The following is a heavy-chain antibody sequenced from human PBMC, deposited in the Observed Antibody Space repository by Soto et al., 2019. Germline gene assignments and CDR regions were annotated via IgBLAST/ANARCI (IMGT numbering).Heavy chain of an antibody. Sequence: QVQLVESGGGVVQPGRSLRLSCAASGFTFSSYGMHWVRQAPGKGLEWVAVISYDGSNKYYADSVKGRFTISRDNSKNXXYLQMNTLRAEGTVVYYWAKEGRITMLVVEYYFDYWGQGTLVTVSS. D-gene: IGHD3-22*01. CDR3: AKEGRITMLVVEYYFDY. J-gene: IGHJ4*02. CDR2: ISYDGSNK. CDR1: GFTFSSYG. V-gene: IGHV3-30*18.